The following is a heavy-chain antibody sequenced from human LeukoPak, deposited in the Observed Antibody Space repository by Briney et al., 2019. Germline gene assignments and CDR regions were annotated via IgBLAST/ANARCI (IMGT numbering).Heavy chain of an antibody. CDR1: GGSISSYY. Sequence: SETLSLTCTASGGSISSYYWSWIRQPAGKGLEWIGRIHTSGNTDYNPSLKSRVTMSVDTSKNQFSLKVRSVTAADTAVYYCAREGSATARPFVSNDYWGQGTLVTVSS. CDR3: AREGSATARPFVSNDY. V-gene: IGHV4-4*07. CDR2: IHTSGNT. D-gene: IGHD6-6*01. J-gene: IGHJ4*02.